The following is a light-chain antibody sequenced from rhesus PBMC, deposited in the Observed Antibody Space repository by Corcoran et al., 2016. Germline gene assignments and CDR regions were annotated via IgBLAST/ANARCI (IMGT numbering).Light chain of an antibody. V-gene: IGKV1-22*01. J-gene: IGKJ2*01. CDR1: QGFTNW. CDR2: AES. CDR3: LQYDSSPYT. Sequence: DIQMTQSPSSLSASVGDKVTISCRASQGFTNWLAWYQQQPGKTHKLLIYAESTLQSGVPSRFSGGGSGTDFTLTISSLQPEEFATYYCLQYDSSPYTFGQGTKVEIK.